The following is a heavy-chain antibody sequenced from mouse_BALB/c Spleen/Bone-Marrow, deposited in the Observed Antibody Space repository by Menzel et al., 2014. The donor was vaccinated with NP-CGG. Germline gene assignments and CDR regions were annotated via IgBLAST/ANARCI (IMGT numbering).Heavy chain of an antibody. CDR3: ARSPGEVNY. D-gene: IGHD1-3*01. J-gene: IGHJ3*01. V-gene: IGHV14-3*02. Sequence: VQPQQSGAELVKPGASVKLSCTASGFNIKDAYMHWVKQRPAQGLEWIGRIAPANGNTEYDPKFLDKATITAGTSSNTAYLQLSSLTSEDTAVYYCARSPGEVNYWGQGTLVTVSA. CDR1: GFNIKDAY. CDR2: IAPANGNT.